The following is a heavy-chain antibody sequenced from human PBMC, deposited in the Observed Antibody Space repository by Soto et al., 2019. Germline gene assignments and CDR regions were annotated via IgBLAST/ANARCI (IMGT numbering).Heavy chain of an antibody. D-gene: IGHD2-21*02. V-gene: IGHV3-30-3*01. CDR1: GFTFSSYA. CDR3: ARASQVTASDY. J-gene: IGHJ4*02. Sequence: HVQLVESGGGVVQPGRSLRLSCAASGFTFSSYAMHWVRQAPGKGLEWVAVISYDGSNKYYADSVKGRFTISRDNSKNTLYLQMNSLRAEDTAVYYCARASQVTASDYWGQGTLVTVSS. CDR2: ISYDGSNK.